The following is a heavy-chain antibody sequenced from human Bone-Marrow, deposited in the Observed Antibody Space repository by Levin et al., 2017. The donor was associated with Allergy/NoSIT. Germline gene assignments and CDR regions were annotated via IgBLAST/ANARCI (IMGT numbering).Heavy chain of an antibody. CDR2: IVGSGDSF. V-gene: IGHV3-23*01. CDR3: TKPSTTAPAW. J-gene: IGHJ4*02. D-gene: IGHD4-17*01. CDR1: GFTFSSYV. Sequence: LAGGSLRLSCAASGFTFSSYVMSWVRQAPGKGLEWISSIVGSGDSFFYADSVKGRFTISRDNSKNTVYLEMNSLRAEDTAIYFCTKPSTTAPAWWGQGTLVSVSS.